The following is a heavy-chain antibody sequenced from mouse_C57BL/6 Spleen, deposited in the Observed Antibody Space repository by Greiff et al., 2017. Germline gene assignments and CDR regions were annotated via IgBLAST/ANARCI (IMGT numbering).Heavy chain of an antibody. V-gene: IGHV5-17*01. D-gene: IGHD3-2*02. CDR3: ARTAQAYFDY. Sequence: EVHLVESGGGLVKPGGSLKLSCAASGFTFSDYGMHWVRQAPEKGLEWVAYISSGSSTIYYADTVTGRFTISRDNAKNTLFLQMTSLRSEDTAMYYCARTAQAYFDYWGQGTTLTVSS. J-gene: IGHJ2*01. CDR1: GFTFSDYG. CDR2: ISSGSSTI.